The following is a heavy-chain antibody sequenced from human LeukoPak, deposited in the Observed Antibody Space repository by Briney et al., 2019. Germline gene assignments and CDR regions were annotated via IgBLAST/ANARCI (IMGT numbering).Heavy chain of an antibody. CDR3: AKGSGDDWLLYRYDY. J-gene: IGHJ4*02. CDR1: GFTFSSYG. V-gene: IGHV3-30*02. D-gene: IGHD3/OR15-3a*01. CDR2: IRYDGSNK. Sequence: GGSLRLSCAAAGFTFSSYGMHWVRQAPGKGLELVAFIRYDGSNKYYADSVKGRFTISRDNSKNTMYLQMKSLRAEDTAVYYCAKGSGDDWLLYRYDYWGQGTLVTVSS.